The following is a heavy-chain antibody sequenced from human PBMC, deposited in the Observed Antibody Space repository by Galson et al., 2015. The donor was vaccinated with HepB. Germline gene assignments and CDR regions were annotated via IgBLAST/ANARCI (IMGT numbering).Heavy chain of an antibody. CDR3: ARHSDSGTYLPDY. D-gene: IGHD3-10*01. CDR2: IWNDGSEE. V-gene: IGHV3-33*01. Sequence: SLRLSCAASGFSFSDYVMHWVRRAPGKGLEWVAVIWNDGSEEYYGDSVKGRFTIFRDNSRDTLYLQMNSLRAEDTAVYYCARHSDSGTYLPDYWGQGTLVTVSS. J-gene: IGHJ4*02. CDR1: GFSFSDYV.